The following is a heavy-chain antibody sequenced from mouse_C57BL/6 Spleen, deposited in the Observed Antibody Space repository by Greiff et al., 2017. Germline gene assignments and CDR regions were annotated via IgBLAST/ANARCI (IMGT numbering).Heavy chain of an antibody. Sequence: QVQLQQPGAELVRPGSSVKLSCKASGYTFTSYWMHWVKQRPIQGLEWIGNIDPSDSETHYNQKFKDKATLTVDKSSSTAYMQLSSLTSEDSAVYYCARQDGNYNFDVWGTGTTVTVSS. D-gene: IGHD2-1*01. J-gene: IGHJ1*03. CDR1: GYTFTSYW. CDR2: IDPSDSET. CDR3: ARQDGNYNFDV. V-gene: IGHV1-52*01.